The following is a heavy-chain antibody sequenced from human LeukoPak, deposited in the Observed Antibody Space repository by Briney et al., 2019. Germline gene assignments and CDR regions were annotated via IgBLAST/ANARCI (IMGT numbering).Heavy chain of an antibody. CDR3: ARDHTSGYSSSWWEN. CDR1: GYTFTSYG. Sequence: ASVKVSCKASGYTFTSYGISWVRQAPGQGLEWMGWISAYNGNTNYAQKFQGRVTITADKSTSTAYMELSSLRSEDTAVYYCARDHTSGYSSSWWENWGQGTLVTVSS. CDR2: ISAYNGNT. V-gene: IGHV1-18*01. J-gene: IGHJ4*02. D-gene: IGHD6-13*01.